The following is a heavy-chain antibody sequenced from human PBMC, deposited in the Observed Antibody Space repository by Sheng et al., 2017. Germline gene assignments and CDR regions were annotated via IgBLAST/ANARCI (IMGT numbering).Heavy chain of an antibody. CDR1: GYTFSNYG. J-gene: IGHJ4*02. CDR2: ISAYTGNT. CDR3: ARVGGEWNGYGDS. Sequence: QVQLEQSGAEVKKPGASVKVSCKASGYTFSNYGISWVRQAPGQGLQWMGWISAYTGNTNYVREFQGRVTMTTDTSTNTAYMELRSLTSNDTAVYFCARVGGEWNGYGDSWGQGTLVIVSS. D-gene: IGHD5-12*01. V-gene: IGHV1-18*01.